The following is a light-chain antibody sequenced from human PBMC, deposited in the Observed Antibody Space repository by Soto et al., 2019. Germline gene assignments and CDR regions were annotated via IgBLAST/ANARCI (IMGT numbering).Light chain of an antibody. V-gene: IGKV3-11*01. CDR3: QQRSYWPRLT. CDR1: QSVTSY. CDR2: DTS. Sequence: EIVLTQSPATLSLSPGETATLSSRTSQSVTSYLAWLKQRPGQAPRLLIEDTSNRSPGIPARFSASGYVTDFTLTISGLEAEDSVVYYCQQRSYWPRLTFGGGTKVEIK. J-gene: IGKJ4*01.